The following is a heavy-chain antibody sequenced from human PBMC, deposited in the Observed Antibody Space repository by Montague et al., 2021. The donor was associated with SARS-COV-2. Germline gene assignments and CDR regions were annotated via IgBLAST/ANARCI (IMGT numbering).Heavy chain of an antibody. D-gene: IGHD6-19*01. CDR1: GFTVSDNF. CDR3: ARGESTGWYNYFDY. J-gene: IGHJ4*02. V-gene: IGHV3-66*02. CDR2: IYSDGNT. Sequence: SLRLSCAASGFTVSDNFMTWVRQAPGRGLEWVSIIYSDGNTYYTDSVRGRFTISRDYSKNTLFLQMNSLRLEDTAVYYCARGESTGWYNYFDYWGQGTLVPVPS.